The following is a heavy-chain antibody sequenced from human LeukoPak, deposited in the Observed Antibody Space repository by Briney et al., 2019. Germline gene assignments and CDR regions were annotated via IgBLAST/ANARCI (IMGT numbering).Heavy chain of an antibody. CDR1: DGSVSSYY. D-gene: IGHD2-2*01. CDR2: IYDSGST. CDR3: ARAIVGRCTSRGCNHYFDS. V-gene: IGHV4-59*02. Sequence: PSATLSLTCSVADGSVSSYYWSWIRQPPGKRLEWIGYIYDSGSTNHDPSLNSRVTFSVDTAKNQFSLRLTSVTAADTAVYYCARAIVGRCTSRGCNHYFDSWGQGTLVTVSS. J-gene: IGHJ4*02.